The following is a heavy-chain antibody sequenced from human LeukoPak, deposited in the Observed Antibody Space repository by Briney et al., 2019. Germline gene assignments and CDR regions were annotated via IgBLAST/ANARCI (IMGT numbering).Heavy chain of an antibody. CDR3: AREGGPYRPLDY. CDR2: VNLQGST. J-gene: IGHJ4*02. CDR1: GSSISNTNW. Sequence: PSGTLSLTCGVSGSSISNTNWWTWVRQPPGKGLEWIGEVNLQGSTNYNPSFKSRVAISVDKSENHISLKLTSVTAADTAVYYCAREGGPYRPLDYSGQGTLVTVAS. V-gene: IGHV4-4*02.